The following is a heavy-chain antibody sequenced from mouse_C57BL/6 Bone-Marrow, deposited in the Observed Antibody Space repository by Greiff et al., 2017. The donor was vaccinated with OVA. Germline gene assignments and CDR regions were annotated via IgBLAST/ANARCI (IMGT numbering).Heavy chain of an antibody. CDR1: GYTFTSYW. Sequence: VQLQQSGTVLARPGASVKMSCKTSGYTFTSYWMHWVKQRPGQGLEWIGAIYPGNSDTSYNQKFKGKATLTAVTSASTAYMELSSLPNADSAVYYSAKQIHYYFDYWGQGTTLTVSS. J-gene: IGHJ2*01. CDR3: AKQIHYYFDY. CDR2: IYPGNSDT. V-gene: IGHV1-5*01.